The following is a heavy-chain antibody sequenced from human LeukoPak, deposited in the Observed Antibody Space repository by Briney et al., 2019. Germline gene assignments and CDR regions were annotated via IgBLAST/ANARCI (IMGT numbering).Heavy chain of an antibody. J-gene: IGHJ4*02. Sequence: GGSLRLSCAASGFTFSNAWMSWVRQAPGKGREGVGRIKSKTDGGTTDYAAPVKGRFTISRDDSKNTLYLQMNSLKTEDTAVYYCTTDARYCSSTSCYKFDYWGQGTLVTVSS. D-gene: IGHD2-2*02. CDR3: TTDARYCSSTSCYKFDY. V-gene: IGHV3-15*01. CDR2: IKSKTDGGTT. CDR1: GFTFSNAW.